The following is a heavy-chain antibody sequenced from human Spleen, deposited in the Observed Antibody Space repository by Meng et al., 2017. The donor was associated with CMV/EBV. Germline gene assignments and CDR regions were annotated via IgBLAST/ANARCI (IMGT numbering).Heavy chain of an antibody. Sequence: GGSLRLSCAASGFTFSSYAMSWVRQAPGKGLEWVSAISGSGGSTYYADSVKGRFTISRDNSKNTLYLQMNSLRAEDTAVYYCAKADRLHSYYHGMGVWGQGTTVTVSS. CDR2: ISGSGGST. D-gene: IGHD4-11*01. V-gene: IGHV3-23*01. J-gene: IGHJ6*02. CDR1: GFTFSSYA. CDR3: AKADRLHSYYHGMGV.